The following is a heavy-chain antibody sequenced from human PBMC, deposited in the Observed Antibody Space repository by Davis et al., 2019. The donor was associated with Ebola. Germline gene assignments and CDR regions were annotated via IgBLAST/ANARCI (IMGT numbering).Heavy chain of an antibody. Sequence: GESLKISCLASHYDVGTNFLSWVRQAPGKGLEWISLISNTGTTYYIESVRGRFTISRDNAKNSLYLQMNSLRAEDTALYYCAKDRLAYYYGMDVWGQGTTVTVSS. CDR2: ISNTGTT. CDR3: AKDRLAYYYGMDV. J-gene: IGHJ6*02. V-gene: IGHV3-53*05. CDR1: HYDVGTNF.